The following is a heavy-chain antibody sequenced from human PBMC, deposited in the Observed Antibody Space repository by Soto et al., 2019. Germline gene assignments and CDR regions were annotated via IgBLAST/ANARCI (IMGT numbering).Heavy chain of an antibody. Sequence: SVKVSCKAPGGTFSSYTISWVRQAPGQGLEWMGRIIPILGIANYAQKFQGRVTITADKSTSTAYMELSSLRSEDTAVYYCAREYYYGLNWFDPWGQGTLVTVSS. CDR3: AREYYYGLNWFDP. CDR2: IIPILGIA. V-gene: IGHV1-69*04. J-gene: IGHJ5*02. CDR1: GGTFSSYT. D-gene: IGHD3-10*01.